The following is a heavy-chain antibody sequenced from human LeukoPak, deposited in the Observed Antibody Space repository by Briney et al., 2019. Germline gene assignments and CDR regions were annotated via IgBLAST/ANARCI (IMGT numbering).Heavy chain of an antibody. V-gene: IGHV1-18*01. CDR3: ARDPSPFKWELLPDY. CDR1: GYTFTSDG. D-gene: IGHD1-26*01. Sequence: GASVKVSCKASGYTFTSDGISWVRQAPGQGLECMGWISAYNGNTNYAQKLQGRVTMTTDTSTSTAYMELRSLRSDDTAVYYCARDPSPFKWELLPDYWGQGTLVTVSS. CDR2: ISAYNGNT. J-gene: IGHJ4*02.